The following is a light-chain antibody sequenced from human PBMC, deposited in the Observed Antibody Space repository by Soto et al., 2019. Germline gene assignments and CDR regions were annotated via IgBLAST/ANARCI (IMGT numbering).Light chain of an antibody. J-gene: IGLJ3*02. V-gene: IGLV1-51*01. CDR3: GTWDTSLNVWM. CDR2: DND. CDR1: ASNVGNFY. Sequence: QSVLTQPPSVSAAPGQRVTISCSGSASNVGNFYVSWYRQLPGTAPKLIIYDNDKRLSGIPGRISASKSGTSATLDITGLQTGDEADYYCGTWDTSLNVWMFGGGTKVTVL.